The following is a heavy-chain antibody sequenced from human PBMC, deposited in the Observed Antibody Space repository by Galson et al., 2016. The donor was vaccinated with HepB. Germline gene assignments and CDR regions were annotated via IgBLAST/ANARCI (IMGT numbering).Heavy chain of an antibody. CDR3: ARTHRGFLGDYGMDV. Sequence: SLRLSCAASGFTFTNYYMSWIRQAPGKGLEWVSFLSSNDSSYISSIGSTIYYADSVKGRFTISRDNAKNSLYLQMNSLRVEDTAVYYCARTHRGFLGDYGMDVWGQGTTVTVSS. CDR1: GFTFTNYY. CDR2: ISSIGSTI. V-gene: IGHV3-11*01. D-gene: IGHD3-3*01. J-gene: IGHJ6*02.